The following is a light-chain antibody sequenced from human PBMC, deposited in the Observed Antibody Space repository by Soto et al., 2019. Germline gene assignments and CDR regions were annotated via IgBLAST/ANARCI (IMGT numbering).Light chain of an antibody. J-gene: IGKJ4*01. Sequence: IQLTQSPSFLSASVGDRVTVTCRASQGMISYLAWYQQKPGKATKLLIYAASTLQSGVPSRFSGSGSGTEFTLTITSLQPEDFATYYCQQLNSYPLTFGGGTKVDIK. CDR2: AAS. CDR1: QGMISY. CDR3: QQLNSYPLT. V-gene: IGKV1-9*01.